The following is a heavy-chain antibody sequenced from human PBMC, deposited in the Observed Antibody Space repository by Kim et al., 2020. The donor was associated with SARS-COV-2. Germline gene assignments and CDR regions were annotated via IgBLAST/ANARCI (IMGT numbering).Heavy chain of an antibody. J-gene: IGHJ6*03. V-gene: IGHV3-9*01. CDR1: GFTFDDYA. CDR3: AKGAYGDYRFYYYYMDV. CDR2: ISWNSGSI. Sequence: GGSLRLSCAASGFTFDDYAMHWVRQAPGKGLEWVSGISWNSGSIGYADSVKGRFTISRDNAKNSLYLQMNSLRAEDTALYYCAKGAYGDYRFYYYYMDV. D-gene: IGHD4-17*01.